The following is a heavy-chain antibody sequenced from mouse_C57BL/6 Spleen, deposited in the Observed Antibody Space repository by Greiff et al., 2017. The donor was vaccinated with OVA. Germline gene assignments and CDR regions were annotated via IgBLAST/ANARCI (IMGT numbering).Heavy chain of an antibody. CDR2: ISSGGSYT. CDR3: ASDYVGSSFGY. V-gene: IGHV5-6*01. Sequence: EVKLVESGGDLVKPGGSLKLSCAASGFTFSSYGMSWVRQTPDKRLEWVATISSGGSYTYYPDSVKGRFTISRDNAKNTLYLQMSSLKSEDTAMYDCASDYVGSSFGYWGQGTTLTVSS. J-gene: IGHJ2*01. D-gene: IGHD1-1*01. CDR1: GFTFSSYG.